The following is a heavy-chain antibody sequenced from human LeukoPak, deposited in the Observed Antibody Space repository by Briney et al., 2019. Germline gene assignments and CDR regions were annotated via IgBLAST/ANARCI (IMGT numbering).Heavy chain of an antibody. CDR1: GFTFSSYW. J-gene: IGHJ4*02. Sequence: GGSLRLSCAASGFTFSSYWMSWVRQAPGKGLEWVANIKQDGSEKYYVDSVKGRFTISRDNAKNSLYLQMNSLRAEDTAVYYCARPYYYDSSGSTRYWGQGTLVTVSS. CDR3: ARPYYYDSSGSTRY. V-gene: IGHV3-7*01. D-gene: IGHD3-22*01. CDR2: IKQDGSEK.